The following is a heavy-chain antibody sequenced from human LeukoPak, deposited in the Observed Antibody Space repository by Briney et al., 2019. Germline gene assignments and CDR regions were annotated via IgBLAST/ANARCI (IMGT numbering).Heavy chain of an antibody. V-gene: IGHV4-34*01. J-gene: IGHJ5*02. CDR1: GGSFSGYY. Sequence: SETLSLTCAVYGGSFSGYYWSWIRQPPGKGLEWIGEINHSGSTNYNPSLKSRVTISVDTSKNQFSLKLSSVTAADAAVYYCARVYNWFDPWGQGTLVTVSS. CDR2: INHSGST. CDR3: ARVYNWFDP.